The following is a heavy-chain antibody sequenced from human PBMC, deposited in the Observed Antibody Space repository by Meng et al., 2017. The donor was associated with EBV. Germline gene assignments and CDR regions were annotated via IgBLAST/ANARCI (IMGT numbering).Heavy chain of an antibody. V-gene: IGHV1-3*01. CDR2: INAGNGNT. CDR1: GYTFTSYA. CDR3: ARRGGVADWFDP. J-gene: IGHJ5*02. Sequence: QGQLVQSGAEVKKPGASVKVSCKASGYTFTSYAMHWVRQAPGQRLEWMGWINAGNGNTKYSQKFQGRVTITRDTSASTAYMELSSLRSEDTAVYYCARRGGVADWFDPWGQGTLVTVSS. D-gene: IGHD2-15*01.